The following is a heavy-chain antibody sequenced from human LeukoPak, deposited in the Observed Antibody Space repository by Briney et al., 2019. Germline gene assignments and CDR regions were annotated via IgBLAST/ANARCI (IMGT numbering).Heavy chain of an antibody. J-gene: IGHJ5*02. CDR3: ARDRPTTVTTGSFYNWFDP. CDR1: GGTFSSYA. D-gene: IGHD4-11*01. Sequence: GASVKVSCKASGGTFSSYAISWVRQAPGQGLEWMGGIIPIFGTANYAQKFQGRVTITADKSTSTAYMELSSLRSDDTAVYYCARDRPTTVTTGSFYNWFDPWGQGTLVTVSS. V-gene: IGHV1-69*06. CDR2: IIPIFGTA.